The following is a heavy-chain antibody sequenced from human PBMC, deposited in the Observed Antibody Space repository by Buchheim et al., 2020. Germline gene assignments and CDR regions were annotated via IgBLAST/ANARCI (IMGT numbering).Heavy chain of an antibody. CDR3: AGSNVDIVATILSWFDP. CDR1: GGSISSSSYY. J-gene: IGHJ5*02. D-gene: IGHD5-12*01. V-gene: IGHV4-39*01. CDR2: IYYSGST. Sequence: QLQLQESGPGLVKPSETLSLTCTVSGGSISSSSYYWGWIRQPPGKGLEWIGSIYYSGSTYYNPSLKSRVTISVDTSKNQFSRKLSSVTAADTAVYYCAGSNVDIVATILSWFDPWGQGTL.